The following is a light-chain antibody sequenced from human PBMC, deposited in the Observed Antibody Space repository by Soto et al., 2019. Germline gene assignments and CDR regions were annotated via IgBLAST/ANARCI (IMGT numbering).Light chain of an antibody. CDR1: QSVGTY. CDR3: QQRYNWPNT. Sequence: EIVLTQSPATLSLSPGERATLSCRASQSVGTYLAWYQHSPGQAPRLLIYEAANRAPGIPDRLSGSGSGTDFTLTISSPEPEDFAVYYCQQRYNWPNTFGQGTKLEIK. CDR2: EAA. J-gene: IGKJ2*01. V-gene: IGKV3-11*01.